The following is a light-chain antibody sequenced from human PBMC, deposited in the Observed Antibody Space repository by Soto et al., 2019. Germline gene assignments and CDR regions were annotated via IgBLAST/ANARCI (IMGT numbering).Light chain of an antibody. Sequence: DIQMTQSPSTLSASVGDRVTITCRASQSISSWSAWYQQKPGKAPKLLIYDASSLESGVPSRFSGSGSGTEFTLTISSLQPDDFATYYCQQYNSYPSFGGGTKVEIK. CDR3: QQYNSYPS. V-gene: IGKV1-5*01. CDR2: DAS. CDR1: QSISSW. J-gene: IGKJ4*01.